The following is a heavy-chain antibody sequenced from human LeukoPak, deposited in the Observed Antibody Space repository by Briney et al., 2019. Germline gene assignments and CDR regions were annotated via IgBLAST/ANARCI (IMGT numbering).Heavy chain of an antibody. V-gene: IGHV4-59*12. CDR3: ARVSSSSWGLLDYYYYMDV. D-gene: IGHD6-13*01. CDR2: IYYSGTT. J-gene: IGHJ6*03. Sequence: KPSETLSLTCTVSGGSISNYYWNWIRQPPGKGLEWIGYIYYSGTTNYNPSLKSRVSMSVDTSKNQFSLKLSSVTAADTAVYYCARVSSSSWGLLDYYYYMDVWGKGTTVTVSS. CDR1: GGSISNYY.